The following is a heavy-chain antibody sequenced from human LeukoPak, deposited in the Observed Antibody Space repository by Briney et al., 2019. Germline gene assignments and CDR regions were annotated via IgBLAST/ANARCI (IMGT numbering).Heavy chain of an antibody. D-gene: IGHD2-15*01. V-gene: IGHV3-74*01. Sequence: GGSLRLSCAASGFTFSSYWMFWVRQAPGKGLVWVSRINIDGSDITYADSVKGRFTISRDNAKNTLYLQMNSLRAEDTAVYYCAKDGDIVVVVAATDWGQGTLVTVSS. J-gene: IGHJ4*02. CDR3: AKDGDIVVVVAATD. CDR1: GFTFSSYW. CDR2: INIDGSDI.